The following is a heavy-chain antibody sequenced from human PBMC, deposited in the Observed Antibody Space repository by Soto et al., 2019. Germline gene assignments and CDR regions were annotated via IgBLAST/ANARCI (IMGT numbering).Heavy chain of an antibody. CDR1: GGSISSSSYY. CDR2: IYYSGST. CDR3: ARVGNDILTGYYY. J-gene: IGHJ4*02. Sequence: SETLSLTCTVSGGSISSSSYYWGWIRQPPGKGLEWIGSIYYSGSTYYNPSLKSRVTISVDTSKNQFSLKLSSVTAADTAVYYCARVGNDILTGYYYWGQGTLVTVSS. D-gene: IGHD3-9*01. V-gene: IGHV4-39*07.